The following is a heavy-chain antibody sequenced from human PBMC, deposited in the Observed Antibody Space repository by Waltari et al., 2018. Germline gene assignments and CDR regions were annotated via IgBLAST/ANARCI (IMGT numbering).Heavy chain of an antibody. CDR3: ANTRYSSSWNDAFDI. CDR2: ISYDGSNK. Sequence: QVQLVESGGGVVQPGRSLRLSCAASGFTFSSYAMHWVRQAPGKGLEWVAVISYDGSNKYYADSVKGRFTISRDNSKNTLYLQMNSLRAEDTAVYYCANTRYSSSWNDAFDIWGQGTMVTVSS. J-gene: IGHJ3*02. V-gene: IGHV3-30-3*01. D-gene: IGHD6-13*01. CDR1: GFTFSSYA.